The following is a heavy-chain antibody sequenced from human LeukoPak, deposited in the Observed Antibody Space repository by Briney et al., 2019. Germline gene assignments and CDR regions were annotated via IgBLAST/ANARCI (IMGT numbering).Heavy chain of an antibody. CDR3: ARAGSYYGGDPDC. V-gene: IGHV1-2*02. Sequence: ASVKLSCKTSGYIFTDYYMNWVRQAPGQGLEWMGWINPNSGGTNYAQKFQGRVTMTRDTSSSTVYMELSRLIYDDTAVYYCARAGSYYGGDPDCSGQGTLATVSS. J-gene: IGHJ4*02. CDR1: GYIFTDYY. CDR2: INPNSGGT. D-gene: IGHD1-26*01.